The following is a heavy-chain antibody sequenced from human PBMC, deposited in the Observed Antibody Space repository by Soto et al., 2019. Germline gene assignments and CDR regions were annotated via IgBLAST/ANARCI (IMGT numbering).Heavy chain of an antibody. CDR2: IYSGGST. CDR3: ARDDVVVAATRHYYYMDV. Sequence: GGSLRLSCAASGFTVSSNYMSWVRQAPGKGLEWVSVIYSGGSTYYADSVKGRFTISRDNSKNTLYLQMNSLRAEDTAVYYCARDDVVVAATRHYYYMDVWGKATTVTVSS. V-gene: IGHV3-66*01. J-gene: IGHJ6*03. D-gene: IGHD2-15*01. CDR1: GFTVSSNY.